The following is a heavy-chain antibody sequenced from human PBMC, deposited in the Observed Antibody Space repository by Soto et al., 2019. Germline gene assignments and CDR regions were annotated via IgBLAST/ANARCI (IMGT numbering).Heavy chain of an antibody. V-gene: IGHV1-18*01. CDR3: ASDLGYYDSSGYLGRAFDI. D-gene: IGHD3-22*01. Sequence: QLVQSGAEVKKPGASVMVSCKTSGYTFTKSGISWVRQAPGQGLEWMGWISANNGDTNYAQKLQGRVTMTTDTTTSTAYMERRSLRSDDTAVYYCASDLGYYDSSGYLGRAFDIWGQGTMVTVSS. CDR1: GYTFTKSG. J-gene: IGHJ3*02. CDR2: ISANNGDT.